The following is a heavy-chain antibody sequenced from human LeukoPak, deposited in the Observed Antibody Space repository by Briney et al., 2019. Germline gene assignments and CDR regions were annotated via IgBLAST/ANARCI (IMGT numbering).Heavy chain of an antibody. CDR3: TTDGAYNWNDVAWFDP. J-gene: IGHJ5*02. V-gene: IGHV3-15*01. CDR1: GFTFSNAW. Sequence: GGSLRLSCAASGFTFSNAWMSWVRQAPGKGLEWVGRIKSKTDGGTTDYAAPVKGRFTISRDDSKNTLYLQMNSLKTEDTAVYYCTTDGAYNWNDVAWFDPWSQGTLVTVSS. CDR2: IKSKTDGGTT. D-gene: IGHD1-1*01.